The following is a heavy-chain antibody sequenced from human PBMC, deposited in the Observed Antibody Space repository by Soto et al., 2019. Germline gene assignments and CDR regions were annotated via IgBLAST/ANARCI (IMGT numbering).Heavy chain of an antibody. V-gene: IGHV4-39*01. Sequence: PSETLSLTCTVSSCSIRTGSYYWGWIRQPPGKGLEWIGSIYYTGSTFYNPALKSRVTISVDTSNNQFSLTLSSVTAADTAIYYCARHPGNSGSYYYFDFWARGTLVTVSS. CDR1: SCSIRTGSYY. CDR3: ARHPGNSGSYYYFDF. J-gene: IGHJ4*02. CDR2: IYYTGST. D-gene: IGHD1-26*01.